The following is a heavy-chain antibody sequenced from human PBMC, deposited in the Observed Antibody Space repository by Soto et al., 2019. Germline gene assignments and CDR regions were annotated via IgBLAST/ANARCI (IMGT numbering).Heavy chain of an antibody. V-gene: IGHV1-69*08. CDR2: IIPILGIA. CDR3: ERDDPKLCFGELLFAY. Sequence: QVQLVQSGAEVKKPGSSVKVSCKASGGTFSSYTISWVRQAPGQGLEWMGRIIPILGIANYAQNFQGRVTSTADKSTSTACMELSSLRSEDTAVYYCERDDPKLCFGELLFAYWVQGTMVTVSS. D-gene: IGHD3-10*01. J-gene: IGHJ4*02. CDR1: GGTFSSYT.